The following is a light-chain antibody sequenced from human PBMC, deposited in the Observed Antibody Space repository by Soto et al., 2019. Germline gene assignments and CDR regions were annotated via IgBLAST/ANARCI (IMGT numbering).Light chain of an antibody. CDR1: QSIGIW. CDR3: QQYNDYSWT. J-gene: IGKJ1*01. CDR2: KAS. V-gene: IGKV1-5*03. Sequence: VQRTKYPSTLSASVGDRVAITCRASQSIGIWLAWYQQKPGKAPRFLIYKASSLESGVPSRFSGSGYGTEFTLTISSLQPDDFATYYCQQYNDYSWTFGQGTKVEIK.